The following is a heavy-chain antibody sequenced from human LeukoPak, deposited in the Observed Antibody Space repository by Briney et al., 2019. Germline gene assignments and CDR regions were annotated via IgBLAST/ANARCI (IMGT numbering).Heavy chain of an antibody. J-gene: IGHJ3*02. D-gene: IGHD4-17*01. CDR3: ARDLVTVTKGFDI. Sequence: SETLSLTCAVSDDSFSSHYWPWIRQPPGKGLEWIGYISYIGSTNYNPSLKSRVTISIDTSMNQFSLKLSSVTAADTAVYYCARDLVTVTKGFDIWGQGTMVSVSS. CDR2: ISYIGST. V-gene: IGHV4-59*11. CDR1: DDSFSSHY.